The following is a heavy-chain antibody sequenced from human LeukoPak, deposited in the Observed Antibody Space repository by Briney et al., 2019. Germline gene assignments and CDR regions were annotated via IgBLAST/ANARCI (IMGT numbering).Heavy chain of an antibody. Sequence: SETLSLTCTVSGGSISSHYWSWIRQPPGKGLEWIGYIYYSGSTNYNPSLKSRVTISVDTSKNQFSLKLSSVTAADTAVYYCARLTVGATAVWGQGTLVTVSS. CDR3: ARLTVGATAV. CDR2: IYYSGST. J-gene: IGHJ4*02. CDR1: GGSISSHY. V-gene: IGHV4-59*11. D-gene: IGHD1-26*01.